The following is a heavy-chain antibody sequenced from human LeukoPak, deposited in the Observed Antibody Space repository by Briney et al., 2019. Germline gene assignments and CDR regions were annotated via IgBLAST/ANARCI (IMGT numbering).Heavy chain of an antibody. CDR3: ARDGRGDWDFDY. J-gene: IGHJ4*02. D-gene: IGHD1-1*01. CDR1: GCTFSSYS. V-gene: IGHV3-21*01. CDR2: ISSSSSYI. Sequence: PGGSLRLSCAASGCTFSSYSMNWVRQAPGKGLEWVSSISSSSSYIYYADSVKGRFTISRDNAKNSLYLQMNSLRAEDTAVYYCARDGRGDWDFDYWGQGTLVTVSS.